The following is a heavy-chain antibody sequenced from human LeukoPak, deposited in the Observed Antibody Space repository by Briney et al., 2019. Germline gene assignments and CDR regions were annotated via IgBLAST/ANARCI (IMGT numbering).Heavy chain of an antibody. J-gene: IGHJ4*02. Sequence: GGSLRLSCAASGFTFSSYGMDWVRQAPGKGLEWVAVIWYDGSNKYYADSVKGRFTISRDNSKNTLHLQVNSLRAEDTAVYYCAKDASPFGELWFFDYWGQGTLVTVSS. V-gene: IGHV3-30*02. CDR3: AKDASPFGELWFFDY. CDR1: GFTFSSYG. D-gene: IGHD3-10*01. CDR2: IWYDGSNK.